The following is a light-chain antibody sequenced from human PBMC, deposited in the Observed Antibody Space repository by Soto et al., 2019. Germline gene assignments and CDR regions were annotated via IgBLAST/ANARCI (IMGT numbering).Light chain of an antibody. CDR1: QSVSSN. J-gene: IGKJ1*01. CDR2: GAS. V-gene: IGKV3-15*01. Sequence: EIGITPSPTTLSVSPGERATLSCRASQSVSSNLAWYQQKPGQAPRLLIYGASTRATGIPARFSGSGSGTEFTLTISSLQSEDFAVYYCQQYNNWPRTFGQGTKVDI. CDR3: QQYNNWPRT.